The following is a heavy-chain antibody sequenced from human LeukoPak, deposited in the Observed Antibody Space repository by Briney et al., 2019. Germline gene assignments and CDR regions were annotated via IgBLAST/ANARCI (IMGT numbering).Heavy chain of an antibody. Sequence: SETLSLTXTVTGGSISSGDYYWSWIRQPPGKGLEWIGYIYYSGSTYYNPSLKSRVTISVDTSKNQFSLKLSSVTAADTAVYYCARSRIVGATTFDYWGQGTLVTVSS. J-gene: IGHJ4*02. CDR2: IYYSGST. D-gene: IGHD1-26*01. CDR1: GGSISSGDYY. CDR3: ARSRIVGATTFDY. V-gene: IGHV4-30-4*08.